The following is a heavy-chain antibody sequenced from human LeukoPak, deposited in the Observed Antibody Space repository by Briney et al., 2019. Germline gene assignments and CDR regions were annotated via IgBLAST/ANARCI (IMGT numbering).Heavy chain of an antibody. Sequence: PSETLSLTCAVSGGSISSSNWWSWVRQPPGQGLEWIGEIYHSGSTNYNPSLKSRVTISVDTSKNQFSLKLSSVTAADTAVYYCARHFLYTAMVSGSYFDYWGQGTLVTVSS. CDR3: ARHFLYTAMVSGSYFDY. CDR1: GGSISSSNW. CDR2: IYHSGST. D-gene: IGHD5-18*01. V-gene: IGHV4-4*02. J-gene: IGHJ4*02.